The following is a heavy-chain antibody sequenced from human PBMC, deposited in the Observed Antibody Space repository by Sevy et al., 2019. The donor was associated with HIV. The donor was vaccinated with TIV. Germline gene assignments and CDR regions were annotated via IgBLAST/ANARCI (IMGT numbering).Heavy chain of an antibody. D-gene: IGHD4-17*01. Sequence: SETLSLTCAVSGGSISSGSYSWNWIRQPPGKGLEWIGYIFHSGNTYYNPSLKSRVTISVDRSKNQFSLKMTSVTAADTAVYYCARDGGTVTSLGVFDVWGQGTMVTVS. J-gene: IGHJ3*01. CDR3: ARDGGTVTSLGVFDV. V-gene: IGHV4-30-2*01. CDR2: IFHSGNT. CDR1: GGSISSGSYS.